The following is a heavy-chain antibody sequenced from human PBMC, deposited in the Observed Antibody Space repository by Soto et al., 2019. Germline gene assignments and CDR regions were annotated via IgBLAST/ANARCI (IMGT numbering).Heavy chain of an antibody. CDR3: AKTTGIAGYYGMDV. V-gene: IGHV3-23*01. CDR2: ISGSGGST. CDR1: GFTFSSYA. Sequence: EVQLLESGGGLVQPGGSLRLSCAASGFTFSSYAMSWVRQTPGKAPGKGLEWVSAISGSGGSTYYADSVKGRFTISRDNSKNTLYLQMNSLRAEDTAVYYCAKTTGIAGYYGMDVW. D-gene: IGHD6-13*01. J-gene: IGHJ6*01.